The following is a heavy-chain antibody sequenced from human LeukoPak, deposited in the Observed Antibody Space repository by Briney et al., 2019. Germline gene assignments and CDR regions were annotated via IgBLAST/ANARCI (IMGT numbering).Heavy chain of an antibody. J-gene: IGHJ4*02. CDR3: ARSLGSSGYQDY. D-gene: IGHD3-22*01. CDR1: GLTFSTYA. Sequence: GGSLRLYCAASGLTFSTYAMAWVRQAPGKGLEWVSYLSSSSSVIYHADSVKGRFTISRDNAKNSLYLQMNSLRTEDTAVYYCARSLGSSGYQDYWGQGTLVTVSS. CDR2: LSSSSSVI. V-gene: IGHV3-48*01.